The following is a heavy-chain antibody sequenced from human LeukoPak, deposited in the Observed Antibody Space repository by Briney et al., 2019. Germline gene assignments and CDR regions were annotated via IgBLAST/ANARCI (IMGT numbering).Heavy chain of an antibody. CDR1: GGSISSYY. V-gene: IGHV4-4*07. J-gene: IGHJ4*02. Sequence: SETLSLTCTVSGGSISSYYWSWLRQPAGKGLEWIGLIYTSGITIYNPSLKSRVTISVDTSKNQFSLKLSSVTAADTAVYYCARCAHGYDILTGYYPYYFDYWGQGTLVTVSS. CDR3: ARCAHGYDILTGYYPYYFDY. D-gene: IGHD3-9*01. CDR2: IYTSGIT.